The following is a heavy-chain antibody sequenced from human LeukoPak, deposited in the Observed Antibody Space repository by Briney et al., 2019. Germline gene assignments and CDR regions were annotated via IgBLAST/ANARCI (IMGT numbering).Heavy chain of an antibody. D-gene: IGHD3-10*01. CDR1: GGSFSGYY. J-gene: IGHJ4*02. V-gene: IGHV4-34*01. CDR2: INHSGST. CDR3: ARGPHGSGSSRPFDY. Sequence: PSETLSLTCAVYGGSFSGYYWSWIRQPPGEGLEWIGEINHSGSTNYNPSLKSRVTISVDTSKNQFSLKLSSVTAADTAVYYCARGPHGSGSSRPFDYWGQGTLVTVSS.